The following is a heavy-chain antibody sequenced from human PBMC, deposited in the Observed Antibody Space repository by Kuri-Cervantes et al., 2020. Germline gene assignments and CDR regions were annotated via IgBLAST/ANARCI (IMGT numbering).Heavy chain of an antibody. CDR2: INTSGGGT. D-gene: IGHD6-6*01. Sequence: ASVKVSCKASGYTFTSYCMHWVRQAPGQGLEWMGVINTSGGGTSYAQKFQGRVTMTSDTSTTTVYMELSSLRSEDTAVYYCARGGSSSRFDYWGQGTLVTVSS. V-gene: IGHV1-46*01. J-gene: IGHJ4*02. CDR1: GYTFTSYC. CDR3: ARGGSSSRFDY.